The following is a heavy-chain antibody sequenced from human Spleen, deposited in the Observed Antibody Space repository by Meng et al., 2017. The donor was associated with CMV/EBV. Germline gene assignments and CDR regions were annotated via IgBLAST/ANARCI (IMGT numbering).Heavy chain of an antibody. CDR3: ARGGAQRIFRAFDI. V-gene: IGHV3-74*01. Sequence: GGSLRLSCAASGFTFSSYWMHWVRQAPGKGLVWVSRINSDGSSTSYADSVKGRFTISRDNAKNTLYLQMNSLRAEDTAVYYCARGGAQRIFRAFDIWGQGTMVTVSS. CDR1: GFTFSSYW. D-gene: IGHD1-14*01. CDR2: INSDGSST. J-gene: IGHJ3*02.